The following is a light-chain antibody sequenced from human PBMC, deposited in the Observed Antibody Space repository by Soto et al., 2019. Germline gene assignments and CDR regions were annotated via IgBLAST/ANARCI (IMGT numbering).Light chain of an antibody. V-gene: IGKV3-20*01. Sequence: IVLTQSPGTLSLSPGERATLSCRASQRVGYNYLAWYQHKPGQAPRLLIYDASTRATGIPERFSGTGSGTDFTLTISSLEPEDSAVYYCQQYDRSPYAFGQGTKLEIK. CDR1: QRVGYNY. CDR3: QQYDRSPYA. CDR2: DAS. J-gene: IGKJ2*01.